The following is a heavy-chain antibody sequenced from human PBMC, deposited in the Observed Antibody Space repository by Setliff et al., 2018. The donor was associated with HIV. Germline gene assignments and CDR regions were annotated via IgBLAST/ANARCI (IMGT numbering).Heavy chain of an antibody. V-gene: IGHV4-61*01. J-gene: IGHJ6*03. CDR1: GSSISSGSYY. CDR2: IYYSGST. CDR3: ARCYYNFWSGYPLDYMDV. Sequence: KTSETLSLTCTVSGSSISSGSYYWSWIRQPPGKGLEWIGYIYYSGSTNYNPSLKSRVTISVDTSKNQFSLQLRSVTAADTAVYYCARCYYNFWSGYPLDYMDVWGKGTTVTVSS. D-gene: IGHD3-3*01.